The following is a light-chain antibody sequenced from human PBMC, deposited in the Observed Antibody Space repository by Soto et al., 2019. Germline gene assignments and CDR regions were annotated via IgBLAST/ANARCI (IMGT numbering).Light chain of an antibody. V-gene: IGKV3-20*01. CDR2: GAS. Sequence: EIVLTQSPGTLSLSPGERATLSCRAGQSGSSRYLAWYQQKPGQAPRVLLYGASSSATGIPDRFSGSGSGTDFTLTISGLEPEDSAVYYCQQYGSSPWTFGQGTKVEI. CDR3: QQYGSSPWT. CDR1: QSGSSRY. J-gene: IGKJ1*01.